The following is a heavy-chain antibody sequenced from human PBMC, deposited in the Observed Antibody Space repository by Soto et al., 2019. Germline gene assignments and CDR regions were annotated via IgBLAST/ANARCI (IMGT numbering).Heavy chain of an antibody. Sequence: QVQLVQSGAEEKKPGASVKVSCKASGYTFINYRMHWVRQATGQRLEWMGWINAGNGNTKYSQKFQRRVTITRDTSASTVYMELSSLRSEDTAFDYGARVCGITTFGVRGSYGMDVWGQETTVTVCS. J-gene: IGHJ6*02. CDR2: INAGNGNT. CDR1: GYTFINYR. CDR3: ARVCGITTFGVRGSYGMDV. D-gene: IGHD3-3*01. V-gene: IGHV1-3*05.